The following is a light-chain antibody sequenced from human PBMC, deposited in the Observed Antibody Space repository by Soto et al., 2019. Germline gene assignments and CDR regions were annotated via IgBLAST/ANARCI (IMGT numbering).Light chain of an antibody. V-gene: IGKV1-5*03. J-gene: IGKJ2*01. CDR1: QSISSW. CDR3: QQYNSYSPYT. Sequence: DIQMTQSPSTLFASVGDRVTITCRASQSISSWLAWYQQKPGKAPNLLIYKASSLESGVPSSFTGSGSGTEFTLTISSLQPDDFATYYCQQYNSYSPYTFCQGTKLEIK. CDR2: KAS.